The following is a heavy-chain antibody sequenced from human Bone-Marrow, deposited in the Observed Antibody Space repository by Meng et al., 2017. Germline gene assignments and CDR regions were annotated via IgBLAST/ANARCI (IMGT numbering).Heavy chain of an antibody. CDR1: GGSISSGNHY. D-gene: IGHD4-17*01. V-gene: IGHV4-31*03. CDR2: IYYSGST. J-gene: IGHJ2*01. CDR3: VSLYGDSSVWYLDL. Sequence: VQLQESGPGLVKPSQTLSLTFTVSGGSISSGNHYWSWIRQHPGKGLEYIGYIYYSGSTYYNPSLKSRVIISVDTSKNQFSLRLNSVTAADTAVYYCVSLYGDSSVWYLDLWGRGTLVTVSS.